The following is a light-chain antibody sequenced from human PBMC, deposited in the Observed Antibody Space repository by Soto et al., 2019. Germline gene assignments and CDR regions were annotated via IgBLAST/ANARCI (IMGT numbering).Light chain of an antibody. Sequence: EIVMTQSPATLSVSPGERATLSCRASQSVSSNLAWYQQKPGQAPRLLIYGASTRATGIPARFSGSGSGTEFTLTISSLQSEDFAVYECQQYNNWPPWTFSQGTKVEIK. CDR2: GAS. J-gene: IGKJ1*01. CDR3: QQYNNWPPWT. CDR1: QSVSSN. V-gene: IGKV3-15*01.